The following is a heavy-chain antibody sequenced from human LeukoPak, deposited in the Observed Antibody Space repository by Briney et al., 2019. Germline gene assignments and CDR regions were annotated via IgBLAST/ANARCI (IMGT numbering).Heavy chain of an antibody. CDR1: GGSFSGYY. CDR3: ARGYCSRTNCHLRFDY. CDR2: INHSGST. Sequence: SETLSLTCAVYGGSFSGYYWSWIRQPPAKGLEWIGEINHSGSTNYNPSLKSRVTISVDTSKNQFSLKLSSVTAADTAVYYCARGYCSRTNCHLRFDYWGQGSLVTVSS. J-gene: IGHJ4*02. V-gene: IGHV4-34*01. D-gene: IGHD2-2*01.